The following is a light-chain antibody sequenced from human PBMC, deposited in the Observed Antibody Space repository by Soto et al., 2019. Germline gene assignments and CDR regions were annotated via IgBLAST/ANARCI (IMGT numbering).Light chain of an antibody. Sequence: QSALTQPASVSGSPGQSITISCTGTSSDVGGYNYVSWYQHHPGKAPKLMIYEVTNRPSGVSNRFSGFKSDDTASLIISGLQAEDEADYYCSSYSSSTTVYVFGTGTKLTVL. CDR2: EVT. J-gene: IGLJ1*01. CDR1: SSDVGGYNY. V-gene: IGLV2-14*01. CDR3: SSYSSSTTVYV.